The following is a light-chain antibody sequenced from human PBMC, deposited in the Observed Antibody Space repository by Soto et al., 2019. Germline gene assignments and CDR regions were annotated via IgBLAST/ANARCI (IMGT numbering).Light chain of an antibody. V-gene: IGKV3-15*01. CDR3: QQYNKWPQT. J-gene: IGKJ1*01. Sequence: EIVMTQSPATLSVSPGERATLSCRASQSVSSNLAWYQHKPGQAPRPLIYGASTRATGIPARFSGSGSGTEFTLTISSLQSEDFAVYYCQQYNKWPQTFGQGTKV. CDR2: GAS. CDR1: QSVSSN.